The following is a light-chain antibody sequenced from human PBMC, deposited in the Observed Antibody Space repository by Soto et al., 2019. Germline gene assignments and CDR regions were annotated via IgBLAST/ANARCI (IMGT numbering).Light chain of an antibody. V-gene: IGKV3-15*01. Sequence: IVLTQSPGTLSVSPGERVILSCRASQTLRNKLAWYQQKPGQAPRLLIYGGFTRATGIPARFSGSGSGTEFPLTINSLQSEDFAIYYCQQHNACPLTFGPGTKLDLK. CDR3: QQHNACPLT. CDR2: GGF. CDR1: QTLRNK. J-gene: IGKJ3*01.